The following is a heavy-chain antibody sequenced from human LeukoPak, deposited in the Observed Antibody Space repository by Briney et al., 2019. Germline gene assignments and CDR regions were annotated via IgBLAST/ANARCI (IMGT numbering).Heavy chain of an antibody. V-gene: IGHV4-61*02. Sequence: SQTLSLTCTVSGGSISSGSYYWSWIRQPAGKGLEWIGRIYTSGSTNYNPSLKSRVTISVDTSKNQFSLKLSSVTAADTAVYYCARDHGYSYGYGHYFDYWGQGTLVTVSS. D-gene: IGHD5-18*01. J-gene: IGHJ4*02. CDR3: ARDHGYSYGYGHYFDY. CDR2: IYTSGST. CDR1: GGSISSGSYY.